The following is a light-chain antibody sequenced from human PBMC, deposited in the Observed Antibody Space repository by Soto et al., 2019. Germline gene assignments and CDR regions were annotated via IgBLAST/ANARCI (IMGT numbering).Light chain of an antibody. V-gene: IGKV3-15*01. CDR3: RQYNNLPYT. J-gene: IGKJ2*01. CDR1: QHVSSN. Sequence: EIVMTQSPATLSVSPGGSATLSCRASQHVSSNFAWYRQKPGQAPTLLIYRASTRATGIPARFSGSGSGTEFTLTIGSLQSEDFAVYYCRQYNNLPYTFGQGTKLEIK. CDR2: RAS.